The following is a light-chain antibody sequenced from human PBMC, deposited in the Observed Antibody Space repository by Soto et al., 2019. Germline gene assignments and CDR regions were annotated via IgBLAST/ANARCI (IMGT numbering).Light chain of an antibody. CDR1: QSISPY. Sequence: DIQMTQSPSSLSASVGDRVTITCRASQSISPYLNWYQQKPGKAPNLLIYSASILESGVPSRFSGSGSGTGFTFTISSLQPEDFATYYCQQYEAVVTFGQGTKVDIK. V-gene: IGKV1-33*01. CDR2: SAS. J-gene: IGKJ1*01. CDR3: QQYEAVVT.